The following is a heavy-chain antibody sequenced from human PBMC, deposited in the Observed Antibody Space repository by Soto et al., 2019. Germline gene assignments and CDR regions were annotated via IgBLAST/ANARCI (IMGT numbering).Heavy chain of an antibody. CDR1: GYMFNGYG. J-gene: IGHJ4*02. V-gene: IGHV1-18*01. Sequence: QVQLVQSGAEVKKPGASVKVSCKASGYMFNGYGISWVRQARGQGLEWMGRISAYNGNTNYAQKFQGRVTMTTDTSTSTAYMELRSLRSDDTAVYYSARDSRMEYSIERPLGYWGQGTLVTVSS. CDR3: ARDSRMEYSIERPLGY. CDR2: ISAYNGNT. D-gene: IGHD2-8*01.